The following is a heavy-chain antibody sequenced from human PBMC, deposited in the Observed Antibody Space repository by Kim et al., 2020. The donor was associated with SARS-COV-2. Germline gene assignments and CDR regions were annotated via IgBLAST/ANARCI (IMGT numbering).Heavy chain of an antibody. D-gene: IGHD3-10*01. J-gene: IGHJ4*02. V-gene: IGHV3-30*01. CDR3: ARDGDDSGSYFDY. Sequence: YYADSVNGRFTISRDNSKNTLYLQMDSLRVEDTAVYFCARDGDDSGSYFDYWGQGTLVTVSS.